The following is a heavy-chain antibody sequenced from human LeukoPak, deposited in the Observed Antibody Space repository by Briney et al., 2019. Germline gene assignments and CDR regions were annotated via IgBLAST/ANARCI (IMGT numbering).Heavy chain of an antibody. CDR2: IFHSGST. D-gene: IGHD3-9*01. CDR3: AGRGIVTGYFDF. CDR1: GDSITNSNFY. Sequence: PSETLSLTCTVSGDSITNSNFYWGWIRQSPGKGLEWIGSIFHSGSTNYNPSLKSRVTISVDTSKNQFYLRVRSVTAAETALCYCAGRGIVTGYFDFWGRGTLVTVSS. J-gene: IGHJ4*02. V-gene: IGHV4-39*01.